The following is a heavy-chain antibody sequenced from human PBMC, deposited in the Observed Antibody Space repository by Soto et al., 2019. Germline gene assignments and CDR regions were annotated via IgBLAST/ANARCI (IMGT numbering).Heavy chain of an antibody. D-gene: IGHD3-10*01. J-gene: IGHJ3*02. CDR3: ATDEVQGATAPHDAFDI. CDR1: GFTFSSYA. CDR2: ISGSGGST. V-gene: IGHV3-23*01. Sequence: GGSLRLSCAASGFTFSSYAMSWVRQAPGKGLEWVSAISGSGGSTYYADSVKGRFTISRDNSKNTLYLQMNSLRAEDTAVYYCATDEVQGATAPHDAFDIWGQGTMVTVS.